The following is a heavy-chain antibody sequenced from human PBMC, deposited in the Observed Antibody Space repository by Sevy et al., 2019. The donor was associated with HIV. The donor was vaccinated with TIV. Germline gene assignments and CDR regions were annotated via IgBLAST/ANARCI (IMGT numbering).Heavy chain of an antibody. CDR1: EFTFGSYG. V-gene: IGHV3-30*18. CDR3: AKEGYDILTGFEPGNFDS. Sequence: GGSLRLSCAASEFTFGSYGMHWVRQAPGKGLEWVAVISYDGTIKSYADSVRGRFSISRDNADSTLYLLMDSLRAEDTAVYYCAKEGYDILTGFEPGNFDSWGQGTLVTVSS. J-gene: IGHJ4*02. CDR2: ISYDGTIK. D-gene: IGHD3-9*01.